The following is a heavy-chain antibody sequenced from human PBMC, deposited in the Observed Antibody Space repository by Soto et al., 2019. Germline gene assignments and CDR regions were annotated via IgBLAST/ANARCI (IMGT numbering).Heavy chain of an antibody. CDR3: AREMGIAVAGKDFYFDY. D-gene: IGHD6-19*01. V-gene: IGHV4-59*01. J-gene: IGHJ4*02. CDR1: GGSISSYY. CDR2: IYYSGST. Sequence: SETLSLTCTVSGGSISSYYWSWIRQPPGKGLEWIGYIYYSGSTNYNPSLKSRVTISVDTSKNQFSLKLSSVTAADTAVYYCAREMGIAVAGKDFYFDYWGQGTLVTVSS.